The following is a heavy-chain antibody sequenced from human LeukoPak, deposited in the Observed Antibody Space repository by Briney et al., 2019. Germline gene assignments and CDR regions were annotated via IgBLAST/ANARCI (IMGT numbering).Heavy chain of an antibody. J-gene: IGHJ4*02. CDR3: AHILPPRATMVRGVKGPYYFDY. V-gene: IGHV2-5*02. CDR1: GFSLSTSGVG. D-gene: IGHD3-10*01. CDR2: IYWDDDK. Sequence: SGPTLVKPTQTLTLTCTFSGFSLSTSGVGVGWTRQPPGKALEWLALIYWDDDKRYSPSLKSRLTITKDTSKNQVVLTMTNMDPVDTATYYCAHILPPRATMVRGVKGPYYFDYWGQGTLVTVSS.